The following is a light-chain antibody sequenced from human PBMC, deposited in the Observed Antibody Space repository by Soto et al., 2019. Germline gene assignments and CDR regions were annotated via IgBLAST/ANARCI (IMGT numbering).Light chain of an antibody. CDR3: QQYNNWPRT. J-gene: IGKJ1*01. Sequence: EIVLTQSLGTLSMSPGERATLSCRASQSVSSNLAWYQQKPGQAPRLLIYGASTRATGIPARFSGSGSGTEFTLTISSLQSEDFAVYYCQQYNNWPRTFGQGTKVDIK. CDR2: GAS. CDR1: QSVSSN. V-gene: IGKV3-15*01.